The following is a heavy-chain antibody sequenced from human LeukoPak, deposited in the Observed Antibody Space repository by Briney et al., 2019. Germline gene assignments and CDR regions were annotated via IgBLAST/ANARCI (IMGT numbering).Heavy chain of an antibody. J-gene: IGHJ6*04. V-gene: IGHV1-18*04. CDR1: GYTFTSYD. CDR2: ISAYNGNI. Sequence: ASVKVSCKASGYTFTSYDINWVRQAPGQGLEWMGWISAYNGNINYAQKLQGRVTMTTDTSTSTAYMELRSLRSDDTAVYYCARSDGSRWNYYYYGIDVWGKGTTVTVSS. CDR3: ARSDGSRWNYYYYGIDV. D-gene: IGHD6-13*01.